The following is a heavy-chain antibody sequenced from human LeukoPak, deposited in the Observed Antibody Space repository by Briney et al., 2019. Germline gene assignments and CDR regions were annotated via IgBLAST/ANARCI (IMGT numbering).Heavy chain of an antibody. CDR2: INPNSGGT. J-gene: IGHJ4*02. CDR1: GYTFTGYY. D-gene: IGHD6-19*01. V-gene: IGHV1-2*02. CDR3: ARDYFPVAGTDY. Sequence: ASVTVSCKASGYTFTGYYMHWVRQAPGQGLEWMGWINPNSGGTNYAQKFQGRVTMTRDTSISTAYMELSRLRSDDTAVYYCARDYFPVAGTDYWGQGTLVTVSS.